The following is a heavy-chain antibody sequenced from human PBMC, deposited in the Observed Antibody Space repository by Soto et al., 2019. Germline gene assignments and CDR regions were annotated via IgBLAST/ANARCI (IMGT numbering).Heavy chain of an antibody. J-gene: IGHJ1*01. CDR2: IYDSVST. D-gene: IGHD3-16*02. CDR3: ARVVDRSRYIAPEYLQY. CDR1: GASISNKY. V-gene: IGHV4-59*01. Sequence: SETLSLTCSVSGASISNKYWSWIRQPPGKGLEWIGNIYDSVSTNYNPSLVSRVSISVDTSKNQFSLKVSSVTAADTAVYYCARVVDRSRYIAPEYLQYWGQGTLVTVSS.